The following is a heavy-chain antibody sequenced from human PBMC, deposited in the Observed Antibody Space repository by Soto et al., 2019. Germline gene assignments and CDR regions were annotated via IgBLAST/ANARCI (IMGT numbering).Heavy chain of an antibody. CDR1: GYTFTNYA. D-gene: IGHD1-1*01. J-gene: IGHJ5*02. CDR2: ISAYNGNT. V-gene: IGHV1-18*01. CDR3: AREGATGTDNWFDP. Sequence: ASVKVSCKTSGYTFTNYAIAWVRQAPGQGLEWMGWISAYNGNTNYAQKLQGRVTMTTDTSTSTAYMELRSLRSDDTAVYYCAREGATGTDNWFDPWGQGTLVTVSS.